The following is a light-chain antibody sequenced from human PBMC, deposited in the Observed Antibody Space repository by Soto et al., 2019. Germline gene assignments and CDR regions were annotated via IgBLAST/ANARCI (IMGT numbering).Light chain of an antibody. CDR1: QSVSSSY. CDR3: QQYGSSLYT. Sequence: EIVLTQSPGTLSLSPGERATLSCRASQSVSSSYLAWYQQKPGQAPRLLIYDASSRATGIPDKFSGSGSGTAFTLNISRLEPEDFAVYYCQQYGSSLYTFGQGTKLEIK. CDR2: DAS. V-gene: IGKV3-20*01. J-gene: IGKJ2*01.